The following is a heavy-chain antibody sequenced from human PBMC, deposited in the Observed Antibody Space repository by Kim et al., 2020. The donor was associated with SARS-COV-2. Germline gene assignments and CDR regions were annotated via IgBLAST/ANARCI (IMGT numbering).Heavy chain of an antibody. V-gene: IGHV3-7*03. CDR3: AREHQYYYGSGSYYSFFRGGWFDP. Sequence: GGSLRLSCAASGFTFSSYWMSWVRQAPGKGLEWVANIKQDGSEKYYVDSVKGRFTISRDNAKNSLYLQMNSLRAEDTAVYYCAREHQYYYGSGSYYSFFRGGWFDPWGQGTLVTVSS. D-gene: IGHD3-10*01. CDR1: GFTFSSYW. CDR2: IKQDGSEK. J-gene: IGHJ5*02.